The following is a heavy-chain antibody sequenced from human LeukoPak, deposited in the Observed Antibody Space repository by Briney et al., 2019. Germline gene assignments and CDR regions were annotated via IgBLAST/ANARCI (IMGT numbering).Heavy chain of an antibody. J-gene: IGHJ5*02. D-gene: IGHD1/OR15-1a*01. Sequence: GGSLRLSCAAYGFTFSSYWMRWVRQAPGKGLEWVANIKQDGSEKYYVDSVKGRFTISRDNAKNSLYLQMNSLRAEDTAVYYCARDLEQFFDPWGQGTLVTVSS. CDR1: GFTFSSYW. CDR2: IKQDGSEK. CDR3: ARDLEQFFDP. V-gene: IGHV3-7*01.